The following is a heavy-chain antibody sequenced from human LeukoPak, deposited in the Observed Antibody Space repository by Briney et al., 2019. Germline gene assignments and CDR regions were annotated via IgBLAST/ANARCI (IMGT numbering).Heavy chain of an antibody. J-gene: IGHJ4*02. CDR2: INPNSGGT. CDR3: ARDLIYYDIVYDY. D-gene: IGHD3-22*01. CDR1: GYTFTGNY. Sequence: GASVKVSCKASGYTFTGNYMHWVRQAPGQGLEWMGWINPNSGGTNYAQKLQGRVTMTTDTSTSTAYMELRSLRSDDTAVYYCARDLIYYDIVYDYWGQGTLVTVSS. V-gene: IGHV1-2*02.